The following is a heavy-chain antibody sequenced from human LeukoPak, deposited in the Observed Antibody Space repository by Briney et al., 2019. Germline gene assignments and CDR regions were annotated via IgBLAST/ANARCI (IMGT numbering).Heavy chain of an antibody. V-gene: IGHV3-23*01. CDR1: GFTFSNYA. Sequence: GGSLRLSCAASGFTFSNYAMTWVRQAPGKGLQWVSAISGDAIYTYYLDSVKGRFTTSRDNAKNTLFLQMNSLRADDTAVYYCAKNYGTSRPFYDYWGQGIVVTVSS. CDR2: ISGDAIYT. J-gene: IGHJ4*02. CDR3: AKNYGTSRPFYDY. D-gene: IGHD4-17*01.